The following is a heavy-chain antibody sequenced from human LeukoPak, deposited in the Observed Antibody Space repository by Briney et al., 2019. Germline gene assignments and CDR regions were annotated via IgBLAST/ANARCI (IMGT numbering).Heavy chain of an antibody. CDR3: ARWRSSWYFDL. Sequence: PSETLSLTCTVSGGSISSRTYYWGWVRQSPGKGLEWLGSVDYSGNIYNHPSFRSRVTTSMDTSKDEFSLNLASVTAADTAVYYCARWRSSWYFDLWGRGTLVSVSS. CDR1: GGSISSRTYY. J-gene: IGHJ2*01. CDR2: VDYSGNI. D-gene: IGHD6-13*01. V-gene: IGHV4-39*07.